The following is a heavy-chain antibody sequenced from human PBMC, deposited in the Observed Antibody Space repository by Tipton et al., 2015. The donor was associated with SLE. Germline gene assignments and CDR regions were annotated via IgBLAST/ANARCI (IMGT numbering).Heavy chain of an antibody. Sequence: QSGAEVRQPGTSVKVSCKASGYTFTSYDINWVRQATGQGLEWMGWMNPNSGNTGYAQKFQGRVTITRNTSISTAYMELSSLRSEDTAVYYCARGQVTGDYFDYWGQGTLVTVSS. J-gene: IGHJ4*02. D-gene: IGHD4-23*01. CDR2: MNPNSGNT. CDR3: ARGQVTGDYFDY. CDR1: GYTFTSYD. V-gene: IGHV1-8*03.